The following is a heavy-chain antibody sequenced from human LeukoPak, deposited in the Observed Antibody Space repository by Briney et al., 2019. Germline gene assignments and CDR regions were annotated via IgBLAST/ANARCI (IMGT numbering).Heavy chain of an antibody. D-gene: IGHD1-1*01. V-gene: IGHV5-51*01. Sequence: GESLKISCKGSGYSFTGYWIGWVRQMPGKGLEWMGMIYPADSDSRYSPSFQGRVTISADKSINIAYLQWSSLKASDTAMYYCARHTGSTGAFDIWGQGTMVTVSS. CDR3: ARHTGSTGAFDI. J-gene: IGHJ3*02. CDR2: IYPADSDS. CDR1: GYSFTGYW.